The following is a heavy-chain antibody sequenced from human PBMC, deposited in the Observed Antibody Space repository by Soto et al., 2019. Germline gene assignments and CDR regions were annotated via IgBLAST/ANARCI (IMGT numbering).Heavy chain of an antibody. J-gene: IGHJ4*02. D-gene: IGHD1-26*01. V-gene: IGHV1-69*13. CDR1: GGTFSSYA. CDR2: IIPIFGTA. CDR3: AREIVGATTALGY. Sequence: GASVKVSCKASGGTFSSYAISWVRQAPGQGLEWMGGIIPIFGTANYAQKFQGRVTITADESTSTAYMELSSLRSEDTAVYYCAREIVGATTALGYWGQGTLVTVSS.